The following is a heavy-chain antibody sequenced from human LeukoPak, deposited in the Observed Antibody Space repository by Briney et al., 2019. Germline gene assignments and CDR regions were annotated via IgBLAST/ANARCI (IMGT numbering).Heavy chain of an antibody. Sequence: PSETLSLTCTVSGGSISSSSYYWGWIRQPPGKGLEWIGSIYYSGSTYYNPSLKSRVTISVDTSKNQSSLKLSSVTAADTAVYYCARHGYCSSTSCYRELSWFDPWGQGTLVTVSS. D-gene: IGHD2-2*03. CDR3: ARHGYCSSTSCYRELSWFDP. CDR2: IYYSGST. CDR1: GGSISSSSYY. V-gene: IGHV4-39*01. J-gene: IGHJ5*02.